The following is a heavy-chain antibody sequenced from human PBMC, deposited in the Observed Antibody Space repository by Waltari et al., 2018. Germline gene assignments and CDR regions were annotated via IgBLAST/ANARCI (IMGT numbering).Heavy chain of an antibody. V-gene: IGHV1-18*01. CDR1: GYMFRNFG. CDR3: ARDRRDDNNAVRWLDP. D-gene: IGHD3-10*02. Sequence: QIQLVQSGGEVKKPGASVKVSCKASGYMFRNFGIFWVRQAPGQGLEFMGWSSADNGNTINAQTCQGRLTMTTDTSSSPAYMELSSLTSDDTAVYYCARDRRDDNNAVRWLDPWGQGTLVTVSS. J-gene: IGHJ5*02. CDR2: SSADNGNT.